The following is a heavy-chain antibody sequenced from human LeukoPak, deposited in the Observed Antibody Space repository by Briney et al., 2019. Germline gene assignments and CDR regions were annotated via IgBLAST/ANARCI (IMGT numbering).Heavy chain of an antibody. V-gene: IGHV1-8*03. D-gene: IGHD3-3*02. J-gene: IGHJ6*03. Sequence: ASVKVSCKASGYTFTSYDINWVRQATGQGLEWMGWMNPNSGNTGYAQKFQGRVTITRNTSISTAYMELSSLRSEDTAVYYCARGLPFLEWSLIDYYMDVWGKGTTVTVSS. CDR1: GYTFTSYD. CDR2: MNPNSGNT. CDR3: ARGLPFLEWSLIDYYMDV.